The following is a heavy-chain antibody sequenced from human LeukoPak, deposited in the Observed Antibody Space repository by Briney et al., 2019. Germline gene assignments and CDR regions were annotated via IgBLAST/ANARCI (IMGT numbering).Heavy chain of an antibody. Sequence: ASVKVSCKASGYSFTSYYMHWVRQAPGQGLEWMGLVNPSGSSTTYAQKFQGRVTMTRDMFTSTDYMELTSLTSDDTAVYYCARDNSVGETAWWFDPWGQGTLVTVSS. CDR1: GYSFTSYY. CDR3: ARDNSVGETAWWFDP. J-gene: IGHJ5*02. CDR2: VNPSGSST. V-gene: IGHV1-46*01. D-gene: IGHD1-26*01.